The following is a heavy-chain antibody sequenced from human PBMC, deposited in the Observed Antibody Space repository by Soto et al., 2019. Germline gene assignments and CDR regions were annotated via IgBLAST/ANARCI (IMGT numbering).Heavy chain of an antibody. CDR2: IYYSGST. CDR1: GGSVSSGSYY. D-gene: IGHD3-22*01. J-gene: IGHJ5*02. Sequence: ETLSLTCTVSGGSVSSGSYYWSWIRQPPGKGLEWIGYIYYSGSTNYNPSLKSRVTISVDTSKNQFSLKLSSVTAADTAVYYCARDVYYENWFDPWGQGTLVTVSS. CDR3: ARDVYYENWFDP. V-gene: IGHV4-61*01.